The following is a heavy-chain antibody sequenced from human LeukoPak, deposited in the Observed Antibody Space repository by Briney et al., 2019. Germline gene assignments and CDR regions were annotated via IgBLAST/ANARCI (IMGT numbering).Heavy chain of an antibody. CDR2: ISSSGSTI. D-gene: IGHD2-2*01. CDR3: ARDTVVVPAASLYYHGMDV. V-gene: IGHV3-48*03. J-gene: IGHJ6*04. CDR1: GFTFSSYE. Sequence: GGSLRLSCAASGFTFSSYEMNWVRQAPGKGLEWVSYISSSGSTIYYADSVKGRFTISRDNAKNSLYLQMNSLRAEDTAVYYCARDTVVVPAASLYYHGMDVWGKGTTVTVSS.